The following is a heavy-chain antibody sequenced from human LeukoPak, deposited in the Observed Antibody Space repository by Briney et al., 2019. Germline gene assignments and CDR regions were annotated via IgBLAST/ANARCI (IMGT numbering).Heavy chain of an antibody. V-gene: IGHV3-23*01. CDR3: AKDRPNYYGTNGHYYRRDGDC. CDR2: TSSSGETT. CDR1: GFTFSGYA. J-gene: IGHJ4*02. D-gene: IGHD3-22*01. Sequence: SGGSLRLSCVASGFTFSGYAMSWVRQAAGKGLEWVSSTSSSGETTYYADSVKGRFTISRDNSRNTLYLQMNSLRAEDTAVYYCAKDRPNYYGTNGHYYRRDGDCWGQGTLVTVSS.